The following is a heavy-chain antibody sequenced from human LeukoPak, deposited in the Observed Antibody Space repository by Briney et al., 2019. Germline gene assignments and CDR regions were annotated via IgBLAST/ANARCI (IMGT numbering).Heavy chain of an antibody. D-gene: IGHD3-3*01. Sequence: RRASVKVSCKASGYTFTGYYMHWVRQAPGQGLEWMGWINPNSGGTNYAQKFQGRVTMTRDTSISTAYMELSRLRSDDTAVYYCARDSDFWSGYPTLHYYYYMDVWGKGTTVTVSS. J-gene: IGHJ6*03. CDR3: ARDSDFWSGYPTLHYYYYMDV. V-gene: IGHV1-2*02. CDR2: INPNSGGT. CDR1: GYTFTGYY.